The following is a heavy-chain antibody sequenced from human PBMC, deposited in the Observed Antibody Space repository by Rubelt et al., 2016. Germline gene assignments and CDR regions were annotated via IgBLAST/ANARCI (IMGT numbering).Heavy chain of an antibody. CDR2: LSGSGDTT. D-gene: IGHD2-2*01. CDR3: ARGGYCGSTSCYFGMDV. V-gene: IGHV3-23*01. J-gene: IGHJ6*02. CDR1: GFTFSTYA. Sequence: GGGLVQPGGSLRLSCAASGFTFSTYAMTWVRQAPGKGLEWVSGLSGSGDTTYYADSVKGRFTISRDNSKNTVYIQMNSLRVEDTAVYYCARGGYCGSTSCYFGMDVWGQGTTVTVSS.